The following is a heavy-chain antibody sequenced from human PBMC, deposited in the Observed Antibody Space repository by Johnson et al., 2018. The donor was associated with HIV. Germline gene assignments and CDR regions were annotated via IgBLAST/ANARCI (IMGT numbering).Heavy chain of an antibody. CDR3: ARVRSLWFRELWPRDAFDM. V-gene: IGHV3-9*01. CDR1: GFTFDDYA. J-gene: IGHJ3*02. CDR2: ISWNSGSI. Sequence: QLVESGGGLVQPGRSLRLSCAASGFTFDDYAMHWVRQAPGKGLEWVSGISWNSGSIGYADSVKGRFTISRDNAKNSLYLQMNSLRAEDTAVYYCARVRSLWFRELWPRDAFDMWGQGTKITVSS. D-gene: IGHD3-10*01.